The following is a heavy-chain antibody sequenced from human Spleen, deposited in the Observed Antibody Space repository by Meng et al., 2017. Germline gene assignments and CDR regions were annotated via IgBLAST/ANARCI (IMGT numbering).Heavy chain of an antibody. CDR2: ISGSGDTT. CDR1: GFTFSSYG. Sequence: EVQLLESGGGLVQPGGSLRLSCAASGFTFSSYGMSWVRQAPGKGLEWVSVISGSGDTTYYADSVKGRFTISRDDSKNTLYLQMNSLRAEDTAVYYCAKDRTSSWYYFDYWGQGTLVTVSS. V-gene: IGHV3-23*01. CDR3: AKDRTSSWYYFDY. D-gene: IGHD6-13*01. J-gene: IGHJ4*02.